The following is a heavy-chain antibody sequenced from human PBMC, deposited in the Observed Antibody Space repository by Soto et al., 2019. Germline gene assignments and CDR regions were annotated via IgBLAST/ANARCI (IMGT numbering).Heavy chain of an antibody. J-gene: IGHJ4*02. CDR1: GYTFTSYG. V-gene: IGHV1-18*01. Sequence: GSSVKVSCTASGYTFTSYGISWVRQAPGQGREWMGWISYYNGNTNNAQKPQGRSTMTTDTSTSTAYMELRSLRSDDTAVYYCAREKVEATGLDYWGQGTLVTVSS. CDR3: AREKVEATGLDY. CDR2: ISYYNGNT. D-gene: IGHD1-26*01.